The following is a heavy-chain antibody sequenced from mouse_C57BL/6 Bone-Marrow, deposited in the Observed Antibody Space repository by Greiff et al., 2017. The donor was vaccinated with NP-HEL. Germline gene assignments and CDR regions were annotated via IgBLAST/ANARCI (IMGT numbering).Heavy chain of an antibody. Sequence: QVQLQQSGPELVKPGASVKISCKASGYAFSSSWMNWVKQRPGKGLEWIGRLYPGDGDTNYNGKFKGKATMTADKSSSTAYMQLSSLTSEDSAVYFCHSTLYYYAMDYWGQGTSVTVSS. D-gene: IGHD5-1*01. CDR3: HSTLYYYAMDY. V-gene: IGHV1-82*01. CDR2: LYPGDGDT. CDR1: GYAFSSSW. J-gene: IGHJ4*01.